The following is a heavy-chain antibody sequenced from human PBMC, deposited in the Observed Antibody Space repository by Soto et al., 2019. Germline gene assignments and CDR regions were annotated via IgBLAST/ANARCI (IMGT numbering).Heavy chain of an antibody. CDR1: GFTFSSYS. V-gene: IGHV3-21*01. D-gene: IGHD2-2*01. CDR2: ISSSSSYI. CDR3: ARATSDYLPAAKAGSSYYYYMDV. J-gene: IGHJ6*03. Sequence: GGSLRLSCAASGFTFSSYSMNWVRQAPGKGLEWVSSISSSSSYIYYADSVKGRFTISRDNAKNSLYLQMNSLRAEDTAVYYCARATSDYLPAAKAGSSYYYYMDVWGKGTTVTVSS.